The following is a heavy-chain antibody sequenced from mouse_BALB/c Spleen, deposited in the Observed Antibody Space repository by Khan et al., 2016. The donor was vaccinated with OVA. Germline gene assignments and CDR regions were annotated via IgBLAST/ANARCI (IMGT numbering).Heavy chain of an antibody. J-gene: IGHJ3*01. CDR2: INTDGYYT. D-gene: IGHD4-1*01. Sequence: VELVQSGGDLVKPGGSLRLSCAASGFTFSNYAMSWVRQTPDKGLEWVGTINTDGYYTYYPDNVKGRFTISRNNSDNTLYLQMSRLKSEDTAIYYCASHLTGSFAYWGQGTLVTVSA. V-gene: IGHV5-6*01. CDR3: ASHLTGSFAY. CDR1: GFTFSNYA.